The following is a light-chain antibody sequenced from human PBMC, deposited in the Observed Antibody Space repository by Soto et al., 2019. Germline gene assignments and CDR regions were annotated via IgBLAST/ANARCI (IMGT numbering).Light chain of an antibody. CDR2: GAS. V-gene: IGKV3-20*01. Sequence: EIVLTQSPGTLSLSPRERATLSCRASQGVSSSFLAWYQQKPGQAPRLLIYGASSRATGIPDRFSGSGSGTDFTLTISRLEPEDFAVYYCQHYGTFTGLTFGGGTKVEIK. CDR1: QGVSSSF. J-gene: IGKJ4*01. CDR3: QHYGTFTGLT.